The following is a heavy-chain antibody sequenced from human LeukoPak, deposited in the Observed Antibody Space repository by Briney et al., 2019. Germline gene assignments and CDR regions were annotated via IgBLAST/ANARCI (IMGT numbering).Heavy chain of an antibody. V-gene: IGHV1-2*02. CDR2: INPNSGGT. J-gene: IGHJ5*02. CDR3: ARDLKDAINFDCIFDDP. Sequence: ASVKVSCKASGYTFTDYYMHWVRQVPGKGLEWMGWINPNSGGTNYAQNFQGRVTMTRDTSISTAYMELSRLRSDDTAVYYCARDLKDAINFDCIFDDPWGQGTLVTVSS. D-gene: IGHD2-21*01. CDR1: GYTFTDYY.